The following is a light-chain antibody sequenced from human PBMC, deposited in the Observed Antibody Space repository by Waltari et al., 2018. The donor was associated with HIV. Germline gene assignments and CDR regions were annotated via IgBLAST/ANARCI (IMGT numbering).Light chain of an antibody. CDR1: EIGDKN. Sequence: SYELTQPPSVSVAPGQTATITCRETEIGDKNVHWYQQKSGQAPVLVVYDDLDRPAGIPDRFSGSNSGDTATLTIIRVEPGDEADYYCQVWNTGHDQFVVFGRGTKLTVL. J-gene: IGLJ2*01. V-gene: IGLV3-21*02. CDR3: QVWNTGHDQFVV. CDR2: DDL.